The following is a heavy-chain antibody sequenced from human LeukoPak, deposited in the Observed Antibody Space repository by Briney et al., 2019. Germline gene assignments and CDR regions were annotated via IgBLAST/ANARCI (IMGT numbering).Heavy chain of an antibody. J-gene: IGHJ3*02. Sequence: ASVKVSCKASGYTFTSYAMNWVRQAPGQGLEWMGWINTNTGNPTYAQGFTGRFVFSLDTPVSTAYLQISSLKAEDTAVYYCARWAYSSSWHGDAFDIWGQGTMVTVSS. CDR2: INTNTGNP. D-gene: IGHD6-13*01. V-gene: IGHV7-4-1*02. CDR1: GYTFTSYA. CDR3: ARWAYSSSWHGDAFDI.